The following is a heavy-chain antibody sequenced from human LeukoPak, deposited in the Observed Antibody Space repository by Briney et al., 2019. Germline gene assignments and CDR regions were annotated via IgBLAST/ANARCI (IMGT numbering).Heavy chain of an antibody. V-gene: IGHV3-23*01. D-gene: IGHD4-17*01. Sequence: GGSLRLSCAASGFTFSSYAMTWVRQAPGKGLEWVSIISGSGASTYYADSVKGRFTISRDNSKNTLYLQMNSLRAEDTAVNYCAKDLSPRVTTVTTGYFQHWGQGTLVTVSS. J-gene: IGHJ1*01. CDR1: GFTFSSYA. CDR3: AKDLSPRVTTVTTGYFQH. CDR2: ISGSGAST.